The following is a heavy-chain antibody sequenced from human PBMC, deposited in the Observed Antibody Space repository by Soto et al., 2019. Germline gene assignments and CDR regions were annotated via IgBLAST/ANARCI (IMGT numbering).Heavy chain of an antibody. Sequence: GGSLRLSCAASGFTFSSYGMHWVRQAPGKGLEWVAVISYDGSNKYYADSVKGRFTISRDNSKNTLYLQMNSLRAEDTAVYYCAKVSTYYYDSSGYSRPHYYYYYGMDVWGQGTTVTVSS. J-gene: IGHJ6*02. CDR1: GFTFSSYG. D-gene: IGHD3-22*01. V-gene: IGHV3-30*18. CDR3: AKVSTYYYDSSGYSRPHYYYYYGMDV. CDR2: ISYDGSNK.